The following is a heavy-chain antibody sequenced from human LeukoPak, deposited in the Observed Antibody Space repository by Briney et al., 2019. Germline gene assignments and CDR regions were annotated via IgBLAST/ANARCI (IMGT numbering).Heavy chain of an antibody. J-gene: IGHJ5*02. Sequence: SQTLSLTCAISGGSVSRNSAAWNWIRQSPSRGLEWLGRTYYRSKWYNDYAVSVESRITINPDTSKNKFSLQLNSVTPEDTAVYYCARADGDRDGYNFWFDPWGQGTLVTVSS. D-gene: IGHD5-24*01. CDR2: TYYRSKWYN. CDR3: ARADGDRDGYNFWFDP. CDR1: GGSVSRNSAA. V-gene: IGHV6-1*01.